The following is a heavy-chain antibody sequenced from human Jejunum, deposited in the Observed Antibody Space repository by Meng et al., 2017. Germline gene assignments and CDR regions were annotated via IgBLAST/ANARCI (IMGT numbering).Heavy chain of an antibody. CDR2: IKPSGDRV. CDR3: ARDNSDSSTSWWFDS. J-gene: IGHJ5*01. CDR1: SYTYRNNY. Sequence: ASAQVFCKASSYTYRNNYMLCVLQASRQGLQWMGVIKPSGDRVIFAQKFEGRLSLTRDTSTTTDYMELSSLRLDDTATYYCARDNSDSSTSWWFDSWGQGTLVTVSS. V-gene: IGHV1-46*01. D-gene: IGHD3-10*01.